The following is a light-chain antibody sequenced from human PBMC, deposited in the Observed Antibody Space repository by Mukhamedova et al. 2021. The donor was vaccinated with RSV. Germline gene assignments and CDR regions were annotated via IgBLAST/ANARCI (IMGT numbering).Light chain of an antibody. V-gene: IGKV3-20*01. CDR1: QSVSTS. CDR2: GAS. Sequence: SPGERAILACRASQSVSTSLAWYQQKPGQAPRLLFFGASNRATGIPDRFSGSGSGTDFTLIISRLEPEDFAVYYCQQYGRSYTFG. J-gene: IGKJ2*01. CDR3: QQYGRSYT.